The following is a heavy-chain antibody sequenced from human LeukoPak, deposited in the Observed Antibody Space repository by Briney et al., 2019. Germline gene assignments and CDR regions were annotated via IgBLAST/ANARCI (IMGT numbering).Heavy chain of an antibody. V-gene: IGHV3-23*01. Sequence: GGSLRLSCAASGFTFNTYGMSWVRQAPGKGLEWVSGISGSGGATYYADSVKSRFTISRDDPHNTLYLQMNSLRAEDTAVYFCARGGVDYYGSGTYYLMYYFDNWGQGALVTVSS. CDR3: ARGGVDYYGSGTYYLMYYFDN. J-gene: IGHJ4*02. D-gene: IGHD3-10*01. CDR1: GFTFNTYG. CDR2: ISGSGGAT.